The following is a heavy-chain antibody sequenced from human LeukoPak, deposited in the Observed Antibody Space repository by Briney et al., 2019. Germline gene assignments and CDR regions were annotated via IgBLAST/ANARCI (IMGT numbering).Heavy chain of an antibody. J-gene: IGHJ4*02. CDR2: ISSSSSTI. V-gene: IGHV3-48*01. D-gene: IGHD6-13*01. CDR3: ARAPGIAAAGTNPPFDY. Sequence: ETLSLTCAVYGGSFSGYYWNWIRQPPGKGLEWVSYISSSSSTIYYADSVKGRFTISRDNAKNSLYLQMNSLRAEDTAVYYCARAPGIAAAGTNPPFDYWGQGTLVTVSS. CDR1: GGSFSGYY.